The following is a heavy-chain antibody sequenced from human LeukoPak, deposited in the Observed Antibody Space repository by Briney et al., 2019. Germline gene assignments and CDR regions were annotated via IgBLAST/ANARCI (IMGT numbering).Heavy chain of an antibody. CDR1: GFTFDDYG. Sequence: PGGSLRLSCAASGFTFDDYGMSWVRQAPGKGLEWVSGINWNGGSTGYADSVKGRFTTSRDNSKNTLYLQVNSLRAEDTAVYYCAKGNGYSYGRYYFDYWGQGTLVTVSS. CDR3: AKGNGYSYGRYYFDY. V-gene: IGHV3-20*04. D-gene: IGHD5-18*01. J-gene: IGHJ4*02. CDR2: INWNGGST.